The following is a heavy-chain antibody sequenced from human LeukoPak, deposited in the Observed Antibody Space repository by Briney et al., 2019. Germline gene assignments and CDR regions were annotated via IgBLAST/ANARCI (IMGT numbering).Heavy chain of an antibody. CDR1: GFTFSSSA. CDR3: AAVFFSSTVPYFDH. J-gene: IGHJ4*02. CDR2: IVVGSGNT. D-gene: IGHD2-2*01. Sequence: SVKVSCKASGFTFSSSAIQWVRQVRGQRLEWIGWIVVGSGNTDYAQKFQDRVTITKDMSTMTAYMELSSLRSEDTALYYCAAVFFSSTVPYFDHWAQGTLVTVSS. V-gene: IGHV1-58*02.